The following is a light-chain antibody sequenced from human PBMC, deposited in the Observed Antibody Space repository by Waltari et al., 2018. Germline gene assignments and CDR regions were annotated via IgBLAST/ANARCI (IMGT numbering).Light chain of an antibody. CDR2: SNN. V-gene: IGLV1-44*01. J-gene: IGLJ2*01. Sequence: QSVLTQPPSASGTPGQTVTISCSGSNSNIGGNTVNWYQHLPGAAPKLIIYSNNTLPSGVPDRFSGSKSGTSASLAISGLQSEDEADYYCAAWDDTLNGLFGGGTKLTVL. CDR3: AAWDDTLNGL. CDR1: NSNIGGNT.